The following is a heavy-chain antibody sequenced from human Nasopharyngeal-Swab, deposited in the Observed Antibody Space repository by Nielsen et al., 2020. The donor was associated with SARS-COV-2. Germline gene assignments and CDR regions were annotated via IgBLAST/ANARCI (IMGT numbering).Heavy chain of an antibody. V-gene: IGHV4-59*08. Sequence: ETLSLTCTVSGGSISSYYWSWIRQPPGKGLEWIGYIYYSGSTNYNPSLKSRVTISVDTSKNQFSLKLSSVTAADTAVYYCVGAISYWGQGTLVTVSS. CDR3: VGAISY. D-gene: IGHD2-2*02. J-gene: IGHJ4*02. CDR2: IYYSGST. CDR1: GGSISSYY.